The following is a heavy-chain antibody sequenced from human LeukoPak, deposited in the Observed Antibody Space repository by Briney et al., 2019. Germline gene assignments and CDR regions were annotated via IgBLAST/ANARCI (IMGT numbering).Heavy chain of an antibody. CDR1: GFTFSSYA. Sequence: PGGSLRLSCAASGFTFSSYAMHWVRQAQGKGLEWVAVISYDGSNKYYADSVKGRFTISRDNSKNTLYLQMNSLRAEDTAVYYCARDPTYLDYYGMDVWGQGTTVTVSS. CDR2: ISYDGSNK. V-gene: IGHV3-30-3*01. D-gene: IGHD2-8*01. J-gene: IGHJ6*02. CDR3: ARDPTYLDYYGMDV.